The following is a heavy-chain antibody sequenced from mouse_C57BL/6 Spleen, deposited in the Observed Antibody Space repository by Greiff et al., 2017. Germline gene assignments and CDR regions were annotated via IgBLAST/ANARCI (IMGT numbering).Heavy chain of an antibody. J-gene: IGHJ1*03. CDR3: ASPRGYFDV. V-gene: IGHV1-42*01. CDR2: INPSTGGT. CDR1: GYSFTGYY. Sequence: VQLQQSGPELVKPGASVKISCKASGYSFTGYYMNWVKQSPEKSLEWIGEINPSTGGTTYNQKFKAKATLTVDKSSSTAYMQLKSLTSEDSAVYYCASPRGYFDVWGTGTTVTVSS.